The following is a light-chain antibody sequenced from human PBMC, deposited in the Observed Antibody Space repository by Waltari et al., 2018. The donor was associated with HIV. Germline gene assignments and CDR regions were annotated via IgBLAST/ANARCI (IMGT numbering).Light chain of an antibody. CDR2: LAS. CDR1: QSLLHNNGNNY. CDR3: LQSLHTPRFS. V-gene: IGKV2-28*01. J-gene: IGKJ3*01. Sequence: EIVLTQSPLSLPVAPGESAYISCRASQSLLHNNGNNYLDCYVQKPGQSPQLLIYLASHRTSGVPERFSGSGSGTNFTMKITRVEAEDVGTYYCLQSLHTPRFSFGPGTKVDI.